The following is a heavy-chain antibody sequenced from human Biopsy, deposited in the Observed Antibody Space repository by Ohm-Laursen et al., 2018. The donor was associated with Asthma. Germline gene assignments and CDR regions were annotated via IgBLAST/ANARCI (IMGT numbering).Heavy chain of an antibody. D-gene: IGHD6-25*01. Sequence: SLRLSCAASGFSFSDYYMTWMRQAPGKGLEWVSSISSSGSTTYPAESVKGRFTIPRDNAQKSLFLQMGSLRAEDTAIYYCARVFESSEWGPFYHFGLDVWGQGTTVIVSS. J-gene: IGHJ6*02. CDR2: ISSSGSTT. CDR3: ARVFESSEWGPFYHFGLDV. CDR1: GFSFSDYY. V-gene: IGHV3-11*01.